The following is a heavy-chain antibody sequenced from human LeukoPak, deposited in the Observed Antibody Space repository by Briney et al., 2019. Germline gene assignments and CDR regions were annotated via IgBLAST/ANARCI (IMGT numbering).Heavy chain of an antibody. D-gene: IGHD3-10*01. V-gene: IGHV3-49*03. CDR1: GFTFGAYG. J-gene: IGHJ3*02. Sequence: GGSLRLSCAASGFTFGAYGMSWFRQAPGKGLEWVGFIRSKTYGGTAEYAASVKGRFTTSRDDSKSIAYLQMNSLKAEDTAVYYCSRGLGSGSPVDIWGQGTMVTVS. CDR3: SRGLGSGSPVDI. CDR2: IRSKTYGGTA.